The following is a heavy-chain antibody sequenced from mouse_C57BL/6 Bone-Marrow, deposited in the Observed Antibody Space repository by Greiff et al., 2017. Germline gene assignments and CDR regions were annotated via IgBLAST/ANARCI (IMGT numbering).Heavy chain of an antibody. V-gene: IGHV1-64*01. CDR3: ASHYGSRREAMDY. D-gene: IGHD1-1*01. J-gene: IGHJ4*01. Sequence: QVQLQQPGAELVKPGASVKLSCKASGYTFTSYWMHWVKQRPGQGLEWIGMIHPNSGSTNYNEKFKSKATLTVDKSSSTAYMQLSSLTSEDSAVYYCASHYGSRREAMDYWGQGTSVTVSS. CDR1: GYTFTSYW. CDR2: IHPNSGST.